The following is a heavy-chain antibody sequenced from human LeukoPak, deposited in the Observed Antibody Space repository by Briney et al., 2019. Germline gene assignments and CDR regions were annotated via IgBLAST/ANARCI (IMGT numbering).Heavy chain of an antibody. D-gene: IGHD3-10*01. CDR3: ASLGSGSYYPFDAFDI. Sequence: GESLKISCKGSGYSFTSYWIGWVRQMPGKGLEWMGIIYPGDSDTRYSPSFQGQVTISADKSISTAYLQWSSLKASDTAMYYCASLGSGSYYPFDAFDIWGQGTMVTVSS. CDR1: GYSFTSYW. J-gene: IGHJ3*02. V-gene: IGHV5-51*01. CDR2: IYPGDSDT.